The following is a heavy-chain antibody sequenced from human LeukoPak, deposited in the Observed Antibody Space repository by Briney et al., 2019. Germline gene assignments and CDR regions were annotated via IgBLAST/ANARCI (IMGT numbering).Heavy chain of an antibody. V-gene: IGHV3-48*04. CDR1: GFTFSSYS. J-gene: IGHJ4*02. Sequence: GGSLRLSCAASGFTFSSYSMNWVRQAPGKGLEWVSYISGGSTTIYYADSMKDRFTISRDTAKNSLYLQMNSLRAEDTAVYYCARDSDLDYWGQGTLVTVSS. CDR2: ISGGSTTI. CDR3: ARDSDLDY. D-gene: IGHD3-10*01.